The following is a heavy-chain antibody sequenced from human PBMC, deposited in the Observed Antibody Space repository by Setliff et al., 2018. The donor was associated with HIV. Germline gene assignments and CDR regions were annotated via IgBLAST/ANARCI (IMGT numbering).Heavy chain of an antibody. CDR2: ISTSGDTI. Sequence: GGSLRLSCAASGFTFSSYAMNWVRQAPGKGLEWVSYISTSGDTIYYADSVKGRFTVSRDNSKNSLYLQMNSLRTEDTAVYYCARDLIRLGYNSGTGYFDYWGQGTLVTVSS. D-gene: IGHD5-18*01. V-gene: IGHV3-48*04. J-gene: IGHJ4*02. CDR1: GFTFSSYA. CDR3: ARDLIRLGYNSGTGYFDY.